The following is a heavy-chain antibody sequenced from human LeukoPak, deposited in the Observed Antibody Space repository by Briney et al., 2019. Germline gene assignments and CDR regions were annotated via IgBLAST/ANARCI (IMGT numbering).Heavy chain of an antibody. D-gene: IGHD3-16*02. CDR1: GGSISSSHW. V-gene: IGHV4-4*02. CDR3: ARVRYDYVWGSYLTDAFDI. J-gene: IGHJ3*02. CDR2: IYHSGST. Sequence: PSETLSLTCAVSGGSISSSHWWSWVRQPPGKGLEWIGQIYHSGSTDYNPSLKSRVTILVDKSKNQFSLKLNSVTAADTAVYYCARVRYDYVWGSYLTDAFDIWGQGTMVTVSS.